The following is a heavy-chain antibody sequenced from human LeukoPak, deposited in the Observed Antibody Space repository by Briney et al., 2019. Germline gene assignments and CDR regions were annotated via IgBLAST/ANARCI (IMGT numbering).Heavy chain of an antibody. CDR3: ARRNSSRRLYWYFDL. V-gene: IGHV4-4*07. Sequence: SETLSLTCTVSGGSISSYYWSWIRQPAGKGLEWIGRIYTSGSTNYNPSLKSRVTMSVDTSKNQFSLKLSSVTAADTAVYYCARRNSSRRLYWYFDLWGRGTLVTVSS. D-gene: IGHD6-13*01. CDR1: GGSISSYY. CDR2: IYTSGST. J-gene: IGHJ2*01.